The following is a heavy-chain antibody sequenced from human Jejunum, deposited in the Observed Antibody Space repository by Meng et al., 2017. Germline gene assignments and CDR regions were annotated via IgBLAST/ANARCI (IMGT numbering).Heavy chain of an antibody. V-gene: IGHV3-33*01. CDR3: ARDEYGDYYYGMDV. D-gene: IGHD4-17*01. J-gene: IGHJ6*02. CDR1: GFTFSSSG. CDR2: IWNGGSNK. Sequence: GESLKISCAASGFTFSSSGMHWVRQAPGKGLEGVAVIWNGGSNKYYADSVAGRFTISRDNSKNTLYLQMNSLRAEDTAVYYCARDEYGDYYYGMDVWGQGTTVTVSS.